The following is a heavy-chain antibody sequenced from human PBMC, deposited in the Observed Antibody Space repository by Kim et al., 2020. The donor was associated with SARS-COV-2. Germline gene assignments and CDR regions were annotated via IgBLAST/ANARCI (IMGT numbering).Heavy chain of an antibody. D-gene: IGHD1-26*01. CDR2: ISGSGGST. Sequence: GGSLRLSCAASGFTFSSYAMNWVRQAPGKGLEWVSAISGSGGSTYYADSVKGRFTISRDNSKNTLYLQMNSLRAEDTAVYYCAKGSRYSGSYDFDYWGQGTLVTVSS. CDR1: GFTFSSYA. CDR3: AKGSRYSGSYDFDY. V-gene: IGHV3-23*01. J-gene: IGHJ4*02.